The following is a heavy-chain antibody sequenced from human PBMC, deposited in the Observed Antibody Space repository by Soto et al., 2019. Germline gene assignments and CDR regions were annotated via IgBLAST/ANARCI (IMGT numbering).Heavy chain of an antibody. J-gene: IGHJ4*02. CDR3: AKDGPLGELMAD. Sequence: EVQLLESGGGLVQPGGSLRLCCAASGFTFSTYAMTWVRQAPGQGLEWVSTISGSGTYTYHADSVKGRFTISGDNSKSTMYLQMNSLRAEDTAVYYCAKDGPLGELMADWGQGTLVTVSS. CDR2: ISGSGTYT. V-gene: IGHV3-23*01. CDR1: GFTFSTYA. D-gene: IGHD3-10*01.